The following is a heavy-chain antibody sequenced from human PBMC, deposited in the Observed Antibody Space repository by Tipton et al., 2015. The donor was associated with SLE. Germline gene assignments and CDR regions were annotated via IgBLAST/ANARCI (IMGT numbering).Heavy chain of an antibody. V-gene: IGHV3-15*07. D-gene: IGHD2-8*01. CDR1: GFTFSNAW. CDR2: IKSKTDGGTT. J-gene: IGHJ3*02. CDR3: TTCWGYCTNVEAFDI. Sequence: GSLRLSCAASGFTFSNAWMNWVRQAPGKGLEWVGRIKSKTDGGTTDYAAPVKGRFTISRDDSNNTLFLQMNSLKTEDTAVYYCTTCWGYCTNVEAFDIWGQGTMVTVSS.